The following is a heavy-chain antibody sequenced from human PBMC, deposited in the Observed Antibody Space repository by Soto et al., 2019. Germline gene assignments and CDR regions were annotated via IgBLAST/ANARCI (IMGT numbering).Heavy chain of an antibody. V-gene: IGHV3-23*01. J-gene: IGHJ6*03. D-gene: IGHD2-2*01. Sequence: GGSLRLSCAASGFTFSSYAMSWVRQAPGKGLEWVSAISGSGGSTYYADSVKGRFTISRDNSKNTLYLQMNSLRAEDTAVYYCAKVGGEEHCSSTSCYRYYYYYMDVWGKGTTVTVSS. CDR3: AKVGGEEHCSSTSCYRYYYYYMDV. CDR1: GFTFSSYA. CDR2: ISGSGGST.